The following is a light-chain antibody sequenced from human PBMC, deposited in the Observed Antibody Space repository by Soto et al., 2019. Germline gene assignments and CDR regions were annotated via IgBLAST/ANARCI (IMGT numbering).Light chain of an antibody. J-gene: IGKJ1*01. V-gene: IGKV3-20*01. CDR1: QSVSSSY. CDR2: GAS. CDR3: QQYGDLPWT. Sequence: EIVLTPSPGTLSLSPGERATLSCRASQSVSSSYLAWYQQKPGQAPRLLIYGASSRATGIPDRFSGSGSGTDFTLTINRLEPEDFAVYYCQQYGDLPWTFGQGTKVDIK.